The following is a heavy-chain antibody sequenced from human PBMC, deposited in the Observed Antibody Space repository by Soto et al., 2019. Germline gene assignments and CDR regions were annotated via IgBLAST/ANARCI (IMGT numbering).Heavy chain of an antibody. J-gene: IGHJ1*01. CDR3: ARDTESNRYND. CDR2: INANNGDT. Sequence: QVQLVQSGAEVKEPGASVRVSCKTSGYTFTSYGFSWVRQAPGQGLEWMAWINANNGDTNSAEKFQGRVTLTTDPSTSTAYMELRSLRSDDTAIYYCARDTESNRYNDWGQGTLVTVSS. D-gene: IGHD1-20*01. V-gene: IGHV1-18*01. CDR1: GYTFTSYG.